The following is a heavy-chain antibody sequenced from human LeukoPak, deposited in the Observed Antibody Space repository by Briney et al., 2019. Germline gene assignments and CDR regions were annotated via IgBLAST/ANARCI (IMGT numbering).Heavy chain of an antibody. CDR2: INIGGTNT. Sequence: GGSLRLSCTASGITFNDYYMSWIRQAPGKGLDWLSYINIGGTNTHYADSVKGRFTISRDNAKKSLYLEMNNLRAEETAVYYCATDGAGFDTWGQGVLATVSS. V-gene: IGHV3-11*01. CDR3: ATDGAGFDT. CDR1: GITFNDYY. J-gene: IGHJ5*02.